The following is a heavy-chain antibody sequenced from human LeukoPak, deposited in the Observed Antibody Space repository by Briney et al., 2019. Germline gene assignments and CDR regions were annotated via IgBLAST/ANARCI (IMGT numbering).Heavy chain of an antibody. CDR3: AKDRGTGYYDSSAY. D-gene: IGHD3-22*01. J-gene: IGHJ4*02. CDR2: ISGGGGST. CDR1: GFTFNNYA. V-gene: IGHV3-23*01. Sequence: GGSLRLSCAASGFTFNNYAMSWVRQAPGKGLEWVSAISGGGGSTYYADSVKGRFTISRDNSKNTLYLHMDGLRAEDTAVYYCAKDRGTGYYDSSAYWGQGTLVTVSS.